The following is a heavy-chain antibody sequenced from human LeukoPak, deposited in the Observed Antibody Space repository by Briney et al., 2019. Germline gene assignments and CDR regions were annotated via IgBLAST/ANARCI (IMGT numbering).Heavy chain of an antibody. CDR1: GFTFDDYG. J-gene: IGHJ4*02. CDR3: ARDLIVLMVYAPPSDY. Sequence: PGGSLRLSCAASGFTFDDYGTSWVRQAPGKGLEWVSGINWNGGSTGYADSVKGRFTISRDNAKNSLYLQMNSLRAEDTALYYCARDLIVLMVYAPPSDYWGQGTLVTVSS. V-gene: IGHV3-20*04. D-gene: IGHD2-8*01. CDR2: INWNGGST.